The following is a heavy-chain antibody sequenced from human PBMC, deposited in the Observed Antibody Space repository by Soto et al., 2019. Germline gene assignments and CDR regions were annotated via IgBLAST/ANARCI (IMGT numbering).Heavy chain of an antibody. CDR3: AIEGGQGWFDP. CDR1: GCAFSNFV. D-gene: IGHD2-15*01. V-gene: IGHV1-69*13. J-gene: IGHJ5*02. Sequence: SVKVSCKASGCAFSNFVISWVRQAPGQGLEWVGGIIPMLDIVHYAQKFQGRVAIIADESTSTAYMELSSLSSEDTAVYYCAIEGGQGWFDPWGQGSLVTVSS. CDR2: IIPMLDIV.